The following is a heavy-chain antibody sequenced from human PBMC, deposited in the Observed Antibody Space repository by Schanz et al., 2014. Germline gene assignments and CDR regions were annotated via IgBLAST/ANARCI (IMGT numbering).Heavy chain of an antibody. J-gene: IGHJ6*03. CDR1: GGSFSGYY. CDR2: INHSANA. V-gene: IGHV4-34*01. D-gene: IGHD3-3*02. Sequence: QVQLQQWGAGLLKPSETLSLTCAVDGGSFSGYYWSWIRQSPDKGLEWIGEINHSANATYNPSLKSVVSISVDSTKNQFSLMMKSVTAADTAVYYCARRQHFRSGPYYYYYMDVWGKGTTVTVSS. CDR3: ARRQHFRSGPYYYYYMDV.